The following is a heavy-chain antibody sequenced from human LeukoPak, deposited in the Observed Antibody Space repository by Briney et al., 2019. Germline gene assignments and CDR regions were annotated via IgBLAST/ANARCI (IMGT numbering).Heavy chain of an antibody. D-gene: IGHD3-22*01. Sequence: ASVKVSCKASGYTFTSYGIGWVRQAPGQGLEWMGWISAYNGNTNYAQKLQGRVTMTTDTSTSTAYMELRSLRSDDTAVYYCARDYYDSSGYYYIAEYFQHWGQGTLVTVSS. CDR3: ARDYYDSSGYYYIAEYFQH. CDR2: ISAYNGNT. J-gene: IGHJ1*01. V-gene: IGHV1-18*01. CDR1: GYTFTSYG.